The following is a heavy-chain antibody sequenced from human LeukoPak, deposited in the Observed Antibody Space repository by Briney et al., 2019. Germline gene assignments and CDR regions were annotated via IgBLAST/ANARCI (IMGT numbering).Heavy chain of an antibody. J-gene: IGHJ6*03. V-gene: IGHV4-34*01. CDR1: GGSFSGYY. Sequence: SETLSLTCAVYGGSFSGYYWSWIRQPPGKGLEWIGEINHSGSTNYNPSLKSRVTISVDTSKNQFSLRLSSVTAADTAVYYCARGAQTYYYGSGSRYYYYYMDVWGKGTTVTVSS. CDR2: INHSGST. D-gene: IGHD3-10*01. CDR3: ARGAQTYYYGSGSRYYYYYMDV.